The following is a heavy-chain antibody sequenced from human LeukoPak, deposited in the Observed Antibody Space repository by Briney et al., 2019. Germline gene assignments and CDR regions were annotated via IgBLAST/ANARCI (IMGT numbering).Heavy chain of an antibody. Sequence: SETLSLTCTVSGGSISSYYWSWIRQPAGKGLEWIGRIYTSGSTNYNPSLKSRVTMSVDTSKNQFSLKLSSVTAADTAVYYCARVRSGYYTRRWYFDLWGRGTLVTVSS. CDR3: ARVRSGYYTRRWYFDL. CDR2: IYTSGST. CDR1: GGSISSYY. J-gene: IGHJ2*01. V-gene: IGHV4-4*07. D-gene: IGHD3-3*01.